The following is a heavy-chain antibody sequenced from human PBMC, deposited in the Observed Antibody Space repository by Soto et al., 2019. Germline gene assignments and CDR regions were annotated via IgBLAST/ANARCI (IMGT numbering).Heavy chain of an antibody. Sequence: QVQLVQSGAEVKKPGASVKVSCKTSGYIFHNYGISWVRQAPGQGLEWMGWISDYNGNTKYAQKFQGRVTMATDTSTRTANMELRSLRSDDTAVYYCAREGYYSGSERYSPPRYYGMDVWGQGTTVTVSS. V-gene: IGHV1-18*01. CDR2: ISDYNGNT. CDR1: GYIFHNYG. D-gene: IGHD3-10*01. CDR3: AREGYYSGSERYSPPRYYGMDV. J-gene: IGHJ6*02.